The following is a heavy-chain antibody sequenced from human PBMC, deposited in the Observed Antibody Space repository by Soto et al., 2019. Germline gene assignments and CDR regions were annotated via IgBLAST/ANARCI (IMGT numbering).Heavy chain of an antibody. V-gene: IGHV3-23*01. Sequence: PVGSLSLSCSASGFTFSSYSMNWVRQAPGKGLEWVSAISCSGGSTYYADSVKGRFTISRDNSKNTLYLQMNSLRAEDTAVYYCAKDGSSGWYGAFDIWGQGTMVTVSS. J-gene: IGHJ3*02. CDR2: ISCSGGST. CDR3: AKDGSSGWYGAFDI. CDR1: GFTFSSYS. D-gene: IGHD6-19*01.